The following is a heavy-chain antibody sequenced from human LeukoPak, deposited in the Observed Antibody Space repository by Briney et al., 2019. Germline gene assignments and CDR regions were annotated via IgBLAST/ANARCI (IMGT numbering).Heavy chain of an antibody. V-gene: IGHV3-66*01. Sequence: PGGSLRLSCAASGFTVNSNYMSWVRQAPGRGLEWVSFISSGGFTSYADSVKGRSTISRDNSKNTLYLQMNSVRAEDTAVYYCARDYGTYWGQGTLVTVSS. CDR3: ARDYGTY. CDR2: ISSGGFT. CDR1: GFTVNSNY. J-gene: IGHJ4*02. D-gene: IGHD4-17*01.